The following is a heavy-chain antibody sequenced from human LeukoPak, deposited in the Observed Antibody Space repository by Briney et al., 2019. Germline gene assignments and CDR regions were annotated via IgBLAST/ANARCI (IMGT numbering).Heavy chain of an antibody. D-gene: IGHD2-15*01. CDR3: AGGTRWSKYFQD. CDR2: ITVYNGYT. Sequence: GASVKVSCKASAYTFTTSAISWVRQAPGQGLEWMGWITVYNGYTNYAQKLQGRVTMTTDTSTSTAYMELRSLRSDDTAVYYCAGGTRWSKYFQDWGQGTLVTVSS. CDR1: AYTFTTSA. V-gene: IGHV1-18*01. J-gene: IGHJ1*01.